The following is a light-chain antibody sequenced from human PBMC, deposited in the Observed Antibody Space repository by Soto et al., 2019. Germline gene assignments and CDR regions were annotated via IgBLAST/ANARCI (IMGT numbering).Light chain of an antibody. CDR3: QQCNAWPRT. Sequence: EVVMTQSPVTLSVSPGERATLSCRASQSVGGDLAWYQQTPGQTPRLLIYGADTRATGVAARFSGAGSGTEFTLTVDSLQSEDVAIYYCQQCNAWPRTFGQGTKLEI. V-gene: IGKV3-15*01. J-gene: IGKJ2*01. CDR1: QSVGGD. CDR2: GAD.